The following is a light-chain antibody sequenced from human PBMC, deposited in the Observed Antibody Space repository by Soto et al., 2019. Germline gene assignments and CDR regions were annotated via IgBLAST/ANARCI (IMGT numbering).Light chain of an antibody. V-gene: IGLV1-47*01. CDR1: SSNIGSNY. CDR3: CSSGGSPTYV. CDR2: RNN. Sequence: QSVLTQPPSASGTPGQRVTISCSGSSSNIGSNYVYWYQQLPGTAPKLLIYRNNQRPSGVSNRFSGSKSGNTASLTISGLKVEDEADYYCCSSGGSPTYVFGTGTKLTVL. J-gene: IGLJ1*01.